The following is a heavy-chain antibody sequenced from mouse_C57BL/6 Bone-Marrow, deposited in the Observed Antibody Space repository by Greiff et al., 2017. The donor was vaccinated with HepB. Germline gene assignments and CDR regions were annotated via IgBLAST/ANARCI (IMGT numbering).Heavy chain of an antibody. CDR1: GYTFTSYW. CDR3: GTAQATYAMDY. J-gene: IGHJ4*01. CDR2: IDPSDSYT. Sequence: QVQLKQPGAELVRPGTSVKLSCKASGYTFTSYWMHWVKQRPGQGLEWIGVIDPSDSYTNYNQKFKGKATLTVDTSSSTAYMQLSSLTSEDSAVYYCGTAQATYAMDYWGQGTSVTVSS. V-gene: IGHV1-59*01. D-gene: IGHD3-2*02.